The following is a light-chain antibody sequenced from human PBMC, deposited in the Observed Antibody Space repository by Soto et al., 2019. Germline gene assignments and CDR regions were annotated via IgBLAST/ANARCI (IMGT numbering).Light chain of an antibody. CDR2: GAS. Sequence: EIVLTQSPGTLSLSPGEGATLSYRASQSVSSSFLAWYQQRPGQAPRLLIFGASYRATGIPDRFSGSGSGTDFTLTISRLEPEDFAVYYCQHYGNSPPEYTFGPGTNVDSK. J-gene: IGKJ3*01. V-gene: IGKV3-20*01. CDR1: QSVSSSF. CDR3: QHYGNSPPEYT.